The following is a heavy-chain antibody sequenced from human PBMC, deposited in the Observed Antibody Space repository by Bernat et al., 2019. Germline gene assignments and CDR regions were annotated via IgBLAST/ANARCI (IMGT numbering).Heavy chain of an antibody. J-gene: IGHJ4*02. V-gene: IGHV5-51*01. CDR2: IYPGDSAT. CDR1: GYSFTSYW. CDR3: ARGVVVPAATLSFDY. D-gene: IGHD2-2*01. Sequence: EVQLVQSGAEVKKPGESLKISCKGSGYSFTSYWIGWVRQMPGKGLEWMGIIYPGDSATRYSPSFQGQVTISADKSISTAYLQWSSLKASDTAMYYCARGVVVPAATLSFDYWGQGTLVTVSS.